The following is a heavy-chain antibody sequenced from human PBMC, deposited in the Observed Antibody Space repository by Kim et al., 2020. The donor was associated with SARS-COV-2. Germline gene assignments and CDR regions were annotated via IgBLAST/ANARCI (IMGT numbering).Heavy chain of an antibody. CDR3: AKAPAGWELHWFDP. V-gene: IGHV3-23*01. CDR2: ISGSGGFT. J-gene: IGHJ5*02. Sequence: GGSLRLSCAASGFTFSSYAMSWVRQAPGKGLEWVSVISGSGGFTYYADSVKGRFTISRDNSKNTLYLQMNSLRAEDTAVYYCAKAPAGWELHWFDPWGQGTLVTVSS. D-gene: IGHD1-26*01. CDR1: GFTFSSYA.